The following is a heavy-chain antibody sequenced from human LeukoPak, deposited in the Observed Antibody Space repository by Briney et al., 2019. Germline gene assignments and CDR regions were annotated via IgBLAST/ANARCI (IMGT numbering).Heavy chain of an antibody. CDR3: ARDSGYHFDY. D-gene: IGHD3-22*01. J-gene: IGHJ4*02. Sequence: ASVKVSCKVSGYTLTSYGISWVRQAPGEGIEWMGWTSAYNGNTNYAQKLQGRVTMTTDTSTSTAYMELRSLRSDDTAVYYCARDSGYHFDYWGQGTLVTVSS. CDR2: TSAYNGNT. CDR1: GYTLTSYG. V-gene: IGHV1-18*01.